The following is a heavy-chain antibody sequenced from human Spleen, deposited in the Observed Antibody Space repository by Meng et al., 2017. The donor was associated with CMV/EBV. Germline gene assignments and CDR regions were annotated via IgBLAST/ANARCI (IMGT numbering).Heavy chain of an antibody. D-gene: IGHD2-2*01. J-gene: IGHJ6*02. Sequence: SETLSLSCAAYGGSFSGYYWRWIRQPPGKGLEWIGEINHSGSNNYNPSLKRRVHISVDTSKNQFSLKLSSVTAADTAVYYCARGYCSSTSCYSYSVWGQGTTVTVSS. CDR3: ARGYCSSTSCYSYSV. CDR2: INHSGSN. V-gene: IGHV4-34*01. CDR1: GGSFSGYY.